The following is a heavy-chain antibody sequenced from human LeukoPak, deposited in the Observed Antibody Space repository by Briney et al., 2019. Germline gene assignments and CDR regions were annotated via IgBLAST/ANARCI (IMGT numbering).Heavy chain of an antibody. CDR1: GFPFRSYW. V-gene: IGHV3-74*01. CDR3: AIEGYSGYDRGY. D-gene: IGHD5-12*01. CDR2: INSDGGRA. J-gene: IGHJ4*02. Sequence: PGGSLRLSCAASGFPFRSYWMFWVRQAPGKGLVWVSHINSDGGRASYADSVKGRFTISRDNAKNTLYLQMNSLRAEDTAVYYCAIEGYSGYDRGYWGQGTLVTVSS.